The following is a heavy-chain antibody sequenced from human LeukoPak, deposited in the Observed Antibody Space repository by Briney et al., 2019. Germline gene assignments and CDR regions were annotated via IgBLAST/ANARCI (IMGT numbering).Heavy chain of an antibody. V-gene: IGHV3-15*01. J-gene: IGHJ5*02. Sequence: GGSLRLSCAASGFTVRSNYMSWVRQAPGKGLEWVGRIRSNSDGGTIDYAAPVKGRFTLSRDDSKTTLYLQMNSLQTEDTAVYYCATDFYDSTWGQGTLVTVSS. CDR2: IRSNSDGGTI. CDR1: GFTVRSNY. CDR3: ATDFYDST. D-gene: IGHD3-22*01.